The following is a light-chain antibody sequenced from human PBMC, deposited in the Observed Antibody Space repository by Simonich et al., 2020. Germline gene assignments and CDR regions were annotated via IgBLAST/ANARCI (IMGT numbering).Light chain of an antibody. V-gene: IGLV2-23*01. CDR2: EGS. CDR1: SRYVGGYNL. J-gene: IGLJ2*01. Sequence: QSALTQPASVSGSPGKSITISCPGTSRYVGGYNLVSWYQQHPGKAPKLMIYEGSKRPSGVSNRFSGSKAGNTSSLTISGLQAEDEADYYCCSYAGSSTVVFGGGTKLTVL. CDR3: CSYAGSSTVV.